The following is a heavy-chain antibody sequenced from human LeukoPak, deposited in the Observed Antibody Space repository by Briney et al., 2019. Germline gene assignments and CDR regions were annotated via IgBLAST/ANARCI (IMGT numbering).Heavy chain of an antibody. CDR3: ARGLGYCSSTSCFDLDV. D-gene: IGHD2-2*01. CDR1: GYTFTSYD. J-gene: IGHJ6*04. Sequence: GASVKVSCKASGYTFTSYDINWVRQATGQGLEWMGWMNPNNGNTGYAQKFQGRVTITRNTSISTAYMELSSLRSEDTAVYYCARGLGYCSSTSCFDLDVWGKGTTVTVSS. V-gene: IGHV1-8*03. CDR2: MNPNNGNT.